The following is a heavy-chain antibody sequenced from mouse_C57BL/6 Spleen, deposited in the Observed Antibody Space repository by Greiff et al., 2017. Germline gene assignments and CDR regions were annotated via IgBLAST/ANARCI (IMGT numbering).Heavy chain of an antibody. J-gene: IGHJ2*01. CDR2: IYPGNGDT. CDR1: GYAFSSSW. Sequence: VQLQQSGPELVKPGASVKISCKASGYAFSSSWMNWVKQRPGKGLEWIGRIYPGNGDTNYNGKFKGKATVTADKSSSTACMQLSSLTSEDSAVYFCARVLTETFDYWGQGTTLTVSS. D-gene: IGHD4-1*01. V-gene: IGHV1-82*01. CDR3: ARVLTETFDY.